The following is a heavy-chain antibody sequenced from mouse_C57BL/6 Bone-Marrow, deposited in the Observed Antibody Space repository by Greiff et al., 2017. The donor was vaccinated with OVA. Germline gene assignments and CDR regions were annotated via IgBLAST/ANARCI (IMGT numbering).Heavy chain of an antibody. CDR1: GYTFTSYW. Sequence: VQLKQPGTELVKPGASVKLSCKASGYTFTSYWMHWVKQRPGQGLEWIGNINPSNGGTNYNEKFKSKATLTVDKSSSTAYMQLSSLTSEDSAVYYSARRGAWNYAMDYWGQGTSVTVSA. D-gene: IGHD3-1*01. CDR2: INPSNGGT. CDR3: ARRGAWNYAMDY. J-gene: IGHJ4*01. V-gene: IGHV1-53*01.